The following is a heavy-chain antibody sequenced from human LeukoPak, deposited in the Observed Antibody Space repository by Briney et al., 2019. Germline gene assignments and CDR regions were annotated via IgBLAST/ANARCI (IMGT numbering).Heavy chain of an antibody. CDR3: AKGAIAALDY. CDR1: GFTFSSYG. Sequence: GGSLRLSCAASGFTFSSYGMHWVRQAPGKGLEWVAVISYDGSNKYYADSVKGRFTISRDNSKNTLYPQMNSLRAEDTAVYYCAKGAIAALDYWGQGTLVTVSS. J-gene: IGHJ4*02. D-gene: IGHD6-13*01. CDR2: ISYDGSNK. V-gene: IGHV3-30*18.